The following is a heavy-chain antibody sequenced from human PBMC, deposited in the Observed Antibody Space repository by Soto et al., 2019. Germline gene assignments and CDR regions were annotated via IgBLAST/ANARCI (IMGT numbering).Heavy chain of an antibody. V-gene: IGHV3-7*01. D-gene: IGHD3-3*01. J-gene: IGHJ3*02. Sequence: CAASGFTFSSYWMSWVRQAPGKGLEWVANIKQDGSEKYYVDSVKGRFTISRDNAKNSLYLQMNSLRAEDTAVYYCAREAAGFWSGYDAFDIWGQGTMVTVSS. CDR3: AREAAGFWSGYDAFDI. CDR1: GFTFSSYW. CDR2: IKQDGSEK.